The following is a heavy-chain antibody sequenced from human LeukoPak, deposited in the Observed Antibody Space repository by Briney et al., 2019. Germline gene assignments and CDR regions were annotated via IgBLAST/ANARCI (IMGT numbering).Heavy chain of an antibody. V-gene: IGHV1-46*01. CDR3: GRDRFTWGSHHFPEH. CDR1: GYSFADYH. CDR2: INPRGGST. D-gene: IGHD3-16*01. J-gene: IGHJ1*01. Sequence: GASVKVSCKASGYSFADYHIHWVRQAPGQGLEWMGIINPRGGSTTYAQKFQGRVTMTRDSSANTVSMEANSLRSDDTAMYYCGRDRFTWGSHHFPEHWGQGTLVTVSS.